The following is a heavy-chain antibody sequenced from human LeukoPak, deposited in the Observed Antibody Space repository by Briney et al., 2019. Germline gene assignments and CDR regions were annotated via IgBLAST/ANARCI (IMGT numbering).Heavy chain of an antibody. Sequence: GGSLRLSCVGSGFTFSNFWMHWVRQAPGKGPVWVSRISNNGITTTDADSVRGRFTISRDNAKNTLYLQMNSLRAEDTAVYYCAKEAHDSVVLYWGQGTLVDVSS. D-gene: IGHD2-15*01. CDR3: AKEAHDSVVLY. CDR2: ISNNGITT. V-gene: IGHV3-74*03. J-gene: IGHJ4*02. CDR1: GFTFSNFW.